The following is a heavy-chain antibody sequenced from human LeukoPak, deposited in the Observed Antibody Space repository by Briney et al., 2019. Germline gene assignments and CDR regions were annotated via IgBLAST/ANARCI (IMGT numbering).Heavy chain of an antibody. CDR1: SDPISSSRYY. D-gene: IGHD1-20*01. V-gene: IGHV4-39*07. Sequence: SEPESLPCTVSSDPISSSRYYWAWICQPPGRGLDCFGRICYSVSTYYNPSLKSRVTISVDTSKNQFSLKLSSVTAADTAVYYCASDPPNNITGNHNNWFDPWGQGTLVTVSS. CDR3: ASDPPNNITGNHNNWFDP. J-gene: IGHJ5*02. CDR2: ICYSVST.